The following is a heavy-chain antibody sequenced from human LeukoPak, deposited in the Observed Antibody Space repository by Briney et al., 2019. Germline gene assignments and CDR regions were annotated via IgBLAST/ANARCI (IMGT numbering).Heavy chain of an antibody. D-gene: IGHD5-12*01. J-gene: IGHJ6*02. Sequence: SETLSLTCTVSGGSISSSSYYWGWIRQPPGKGLEWIGSIYYSRSTYYNPSLKSRVTISVDTSKNQFSLKLSSVTAADTAVYYCARKVVDLVVATGYYYYGMDVWGQGTTVTVSS. CDR3: ARKVVDLVVATGYYYYGMDV. CDR1: GGSISSSSYY. V-gene: IGHV4-39*01. CDR2: IYYSRST.